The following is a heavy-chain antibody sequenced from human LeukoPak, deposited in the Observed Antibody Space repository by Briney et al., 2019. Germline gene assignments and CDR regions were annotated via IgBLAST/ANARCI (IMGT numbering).Heavy chain of an antibody. D-gene: IGHD6-19*01. Sequence: ASVKVSCKASGYTFTGYYMHWVRQAPGQGLEWMGWINPNSGGTNYAQKFQGRVTMTRDTAISTAYMELSRLRSDDTAVYYCARDRQQWLVPQNAFDIWGQGTMVTVSS. J-gene: IGHJ3*02. V-gene: IGHV1-2*02. CDR3: ARDRQQWLVPQNAFDI. CDR1: GYTFTGYY. CDR2: INPNSGGT.